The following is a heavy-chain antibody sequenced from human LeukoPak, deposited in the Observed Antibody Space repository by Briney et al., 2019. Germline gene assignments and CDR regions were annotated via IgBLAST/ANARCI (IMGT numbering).Heavy chain of an antibody. D-gene: IGHD3-3*01. CDR3: ARPRGDLWSGYDY. J-gene: IGHJ4*02. V-gene: IGHV4-39*01. CDR2: TYYSGST. CDR1: GGSISISSYY. Sequence: PSETLSLTCSVSGGSISISSYYWTWIRQSPGRGLEWIGNTYYSGSTLYNPSLKSRVTISVDTSKNQFSLRLTSVTAADTEVYYCARPRGDLWSGYDYWGQGVLVTVSP.